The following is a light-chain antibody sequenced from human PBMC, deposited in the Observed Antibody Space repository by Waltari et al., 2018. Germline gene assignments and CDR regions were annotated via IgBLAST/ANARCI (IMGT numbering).Light chain of an antibody. V-gene: IGKV3-15*01. CDR1: QRVRNI. CDR2: GAS. CDR3: QQYNNWPPWT. J-gene: IGKJ1*01. Sequence: EIVMTQSPATLSVSPGERATLSCRASQRVRNILVWYQQKPGQAPRLLIYGASPRVTGIPARFSGSGSGTEFTLTISSLQSEDFAVYYCQQYNNWPPWTFGQGTKVEIK.